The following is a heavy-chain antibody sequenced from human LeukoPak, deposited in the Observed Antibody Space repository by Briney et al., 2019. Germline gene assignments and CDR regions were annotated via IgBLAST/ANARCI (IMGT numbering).Heavy chain of an antibody. CDR2: ISGSGGST. V-gene: IGHV3-23*01. J-gene: IGHJ4*02. Sequence: GGSLRLSCAASGFTFSSYAMSWVRQAPGKGLEWVSAISGSGGSTYYADSVKGRFTISRDNSKNTLYLQMNSLRAEDTAVYYCAKPPSGSYYFYYFDYWGQGTLVTVSS. CDR1: GFTFSSYA. CDR3: AKPPSGSYYFYYFDY. D-gene: IGHD1-26*01.